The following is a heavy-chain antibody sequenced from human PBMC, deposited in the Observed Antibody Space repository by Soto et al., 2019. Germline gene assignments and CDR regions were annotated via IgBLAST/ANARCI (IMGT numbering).Heavy chain of an antibody. CDR3: ARGGPYYYDSSGYYQYDY. D-gene: IGHD3-22*01. V-gene: IGHV1-46*03. CDR2: INPSGGST. J-gene: IGHJ4*02. CDR1: GYTFTSYY. Sequence: ASVKVSCKASGYTFTSYYMHWVRQAPGQGLEWMGIINPSGGSTSYAQKFQGRVTMTRDTSTSTVYMELSSLRSEDTAVYYFARGGPYYYDSSGYYQYDYWGQGTLVTVSS.